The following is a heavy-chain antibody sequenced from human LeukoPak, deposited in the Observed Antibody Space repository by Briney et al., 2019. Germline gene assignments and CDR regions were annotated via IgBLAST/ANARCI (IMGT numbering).Heavy chain of an antibody. CDR3: ARAVAGTGYYYYYGMDV. CDR2: IYSGGST. Sequence: GGSLRLSCAASGFTFSTYWMSWVRQAPGKGLEWVSVIYSGGSTYYADSVKGRFTISRDNSKNTLYLQMNSLRAEDTAVYYCARAVAGTGYYYYYGMDVWGQGTTVTVSS. CDR1: GFTFSTYW. J-gene: IGHJ6*02. D-gene: IGHD6-19*01. V-gene: IGHV3-66*01.